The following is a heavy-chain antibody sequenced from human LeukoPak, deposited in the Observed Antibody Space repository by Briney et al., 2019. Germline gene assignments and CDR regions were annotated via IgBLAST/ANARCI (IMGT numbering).Heavy chain of an antibody. J-gene: IGHJ3*02. V-gene: IGHV4-31*03. D-gene: IGHD2-15*01. CDR1: GGSISSGSYY. CDR2: IYYSGST. Sequence: PSETLSLTCTVSGGSISSGSYYWSWIRHHPGKGLEWIAYIYYSGSTYYNPSLKSRVTISLDTSKNQFSVKLNSVTAADTAVYYCARDLLDCDGGSCVHVWAFDIWGQGTMVTVSS. CDR3: ARDLLDCDGGSCVHVWAFDI.